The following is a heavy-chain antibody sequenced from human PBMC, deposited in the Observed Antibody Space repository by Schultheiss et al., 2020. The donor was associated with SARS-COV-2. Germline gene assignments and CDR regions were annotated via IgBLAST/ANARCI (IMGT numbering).Heavy chain of an antibody. V-gene: IGHV4-31*03. Sequence: SETLSLTCTVSGGSISSGGYYWSWIRQHPGKGLEWIGYIYYSGSTYYNPSLKSRVTISVDTSKNQFSLKLSSVTAADTAVYYCARGPDSSSYYYFYWGQGTQVTVSS. J-gene: IGHJ4*02. D-gene: IGHD3-22*01. CDR3: ARGPDSSSYYYFY. CDR1: GGSISSGGYY. CDR2: IYYSGST.